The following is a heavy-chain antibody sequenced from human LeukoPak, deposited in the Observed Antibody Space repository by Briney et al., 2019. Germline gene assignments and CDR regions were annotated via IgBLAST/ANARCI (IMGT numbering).Heavy chain of an antibody. CDR1: GFTFSTYT. CDR3: AREIAVPGTGFDY. V-gene: IGHV3-30*04. D-gene: IGHD6-19*01. J-gene: IGHJ4*02. CDR2: ISYDGFNK. Sequence: GGSLRLSCAASGFTFSTYTMHWVRQAPGKGLEWAALISYDGFNKYYAESVKGRFTISRDNSKNTLYLQMNSLRAEDTAVYYCAREIAVPGTGFDYWGQGTLVTISS.